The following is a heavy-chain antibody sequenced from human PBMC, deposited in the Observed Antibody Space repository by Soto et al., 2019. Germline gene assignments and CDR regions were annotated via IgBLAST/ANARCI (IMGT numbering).Heavy chain of an antibody. CDR2: IASDGKDK. CDR1: GFTFSNYA. D-gene: IGHD6-13*01. J-gene: IGHJ4*02. Sequence: AGGSLRLSWAASGFTFSNYAIHRVRQAPGKGLEWVAVIASDGKDKRYADSVKGRFTISRDNSKNTVYLQMNSLRGEDTAVYYCAKDGAIAAADYFFDYWGQGSLVTVSS. CDR3: AKDGAIAAADYFFDY. V-gene: IGHV3-30*18.